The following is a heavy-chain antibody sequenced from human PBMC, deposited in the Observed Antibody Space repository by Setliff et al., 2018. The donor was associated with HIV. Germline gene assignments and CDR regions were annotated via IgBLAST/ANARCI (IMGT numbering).Heavy chain of an antibody. D-gene: IGHD1-1*01. J-gene: IGHJ6*02. Sequence: ASVKVSCKASGYTFIAYYIHWVRQAPGQGLEWMGRIDPNFGGTNYAQKFQGRVSMTRDTSISTAYMELRSLRSDDTAVYYCARIPTGTTLYYYRLDVWGQGTTVTVSS. CDR3: ARIPTGTTLYYYRLDV. CDR2: IDPNFGGT. CDR1: GYTFIAYY. V-gene: IGHV1-2*06.